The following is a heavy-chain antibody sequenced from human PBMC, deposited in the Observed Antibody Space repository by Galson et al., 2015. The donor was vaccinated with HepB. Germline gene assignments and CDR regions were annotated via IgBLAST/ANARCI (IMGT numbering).Heavy chain of an antibody. Sequence: SLRLSCAASEFTFTSYWMNWVRQAPGKGLEWVANINPDGSETYYVASLKGRFTISRDNDKNSLYLQMDNLRVGDTAVYYCARRISLVRGIITRPDYYYGMDVWGQGTTVTV. D-gene: IGHD3-10*01. CDR3: ARRISLVRGIITRPDYYYGMDV. CDR1: EFTFTSYW. J-gene: IGHJ6*02. V-gene: IGHV3-7*03. CDR2: INPDGSET.